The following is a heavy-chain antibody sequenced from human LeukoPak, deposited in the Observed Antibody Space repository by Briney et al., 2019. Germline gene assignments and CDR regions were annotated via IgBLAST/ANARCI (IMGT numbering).Heavy chain of an antibody. CDR3: ARGVGLRFLEWWEDY. V-gene: IGHV1-46*01. J-gene: IGHJ4*02. CDR2: INPSGGST. Sequence: ASVKVSCKASGYTFTSYYMHWVRQAPGQGLEWMGIINPSGGSTSYAQKFQGRVTMTRDMSTSTVYMELSSLRSEDTAVYYCARGVGLRFLEWWEDYWGQGTLVTVSS. D-gene: IGHD3-3*01. CDR1: GYTFTSYY.